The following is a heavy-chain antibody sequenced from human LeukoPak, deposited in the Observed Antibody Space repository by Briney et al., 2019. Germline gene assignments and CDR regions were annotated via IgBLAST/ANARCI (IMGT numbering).Heavy chain of an antibody. J-gene: IGHJ4*02. V-gene: IGHV4-39*01. D-gene: IGHD3-9*01. CDR3: ARLSDILTTYDY. CDR1: GVSISSYY. Sequence: PSETLSLTCTVSGVSISSYYWGWIRQPPGKGLEWIGTISYTGSTHYNPSLKSRVSISVDTSKNQFSLKLSAVTAADTAVYYCARLSDILTTYDYWGQGTLVTVSS. CDR2: ISYTGST.